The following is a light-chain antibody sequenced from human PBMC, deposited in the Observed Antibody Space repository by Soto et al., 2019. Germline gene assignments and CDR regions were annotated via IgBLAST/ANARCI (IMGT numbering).Light chain of an antibody. Sequence: EIVLTQSPGTLSLSPGERATLSCRASQSVSTSSLAWYQQKPGQAPRLLIYGASSRATGIPDRVSGSGSGADFTLSISRLEPEDFAPYYCQQYGSSPYTFGQGTKLAIK. CDR1: QSVSTSS. CDR3: QQYGSSPYT. V-gene: IGKV3-20*01. J-gene: IGKJ2*01. CDR2: GAS.